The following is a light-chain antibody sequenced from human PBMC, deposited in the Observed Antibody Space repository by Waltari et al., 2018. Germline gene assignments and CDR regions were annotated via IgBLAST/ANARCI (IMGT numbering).Light chain of an antibody. CDR3: QQRSNWPLT. V-gene: IGKV3-11*01. CDR1: QSVSSY. CDR2: DAS. Sequence: EIVLTQSQAPLPCSQGEGATLSCRASQSVSSYLAWYQQKPGQAPRLLIYDASNRATGIPARFSGSGSGTDFTLTISSLEPEDFAVYYCQQRSNWPLTFGGGTKVEIK. J-gene: IGKJ4*01.